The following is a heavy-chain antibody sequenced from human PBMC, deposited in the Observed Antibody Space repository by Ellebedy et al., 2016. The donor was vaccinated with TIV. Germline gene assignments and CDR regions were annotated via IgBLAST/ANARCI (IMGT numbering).Heavy chain of an antibody. V-gene: IGHV5-10-1*01. CDR3: AREGRIAVAGPHYGMDV. J-gene: IGHJ6*02. CDR1: GYSFTSYW. D-gene: IGHD6-19*01. CDR2: IDPSDSYT. Sequence: GESLKISCKGSGYSFTSYWISWVRQMPGKGLEWMGRIDPSDSYTNYSPSFQGHVTISADKSISTAYLQWSSLKASDAAMYYCAREGRIAVAGPHYGMDVWGQGTTVTVSS.